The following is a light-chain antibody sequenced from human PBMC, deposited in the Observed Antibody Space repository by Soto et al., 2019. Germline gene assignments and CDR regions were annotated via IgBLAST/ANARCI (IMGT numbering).Light chain of an antibody. CDR3: QKYNTAPLT. V-gene: IGKV1-27*01. Sequence: DFQLTQSASSLSSSVVERVTITCRASQSLSTYLAWYQQKPGKVPKLLISGISTLQSGVPSRFSGSGYGTEFTLTISNLQPEDVATYYCQKYNTAPLTFGGGTKVDIK. CDR1: QSLSTY. CDR2: GIS. J-gene: IGKJ4*01.